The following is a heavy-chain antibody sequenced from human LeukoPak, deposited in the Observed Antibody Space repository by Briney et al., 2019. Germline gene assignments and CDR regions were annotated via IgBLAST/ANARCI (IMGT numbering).Heavy chain of an antibody. Sequence: PSETLSLTCAVSGVSIGSYYWNWVRQPPGKALEWIGYVHYSGNTNYNPSLKSRVTMSTDTSKNHFSLKPTSVTAADAAVYYCTSGYQTFDPWGQGTLATVSS. CDR2: VHYSGNT. V-gene: IGHV4-59*01. D-gene: IGHD5-18*01. CDR3: TSGYQTFDP. J-gene: IGHJ5*02. CDR1: GVSIGSYY.